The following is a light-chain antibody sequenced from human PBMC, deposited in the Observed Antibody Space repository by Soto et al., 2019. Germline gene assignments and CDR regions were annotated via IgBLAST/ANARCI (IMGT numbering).Light chain of an antibody. J-gene: IGKJ4*01. V-gene: IGKV1-33*01. CDR2: DAS. Sequence: DIQMTQSPSSLSASVGDRVTITCQASQDISNYLNWYQQKPGKAPKLLIYDASNLETGVPSRFSGSGSGTDFTFTISSLQPEDIATYYCQQYDNRPLTFGGGTKVGIK. CDR1: QDISNY. CDR3: QQYDNRPLT.